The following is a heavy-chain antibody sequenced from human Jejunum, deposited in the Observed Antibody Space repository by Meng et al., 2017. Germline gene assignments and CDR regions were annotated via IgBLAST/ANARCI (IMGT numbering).Heavy chain of an antibody. CDR3: ARGRSSGYYYFDY. V-gene: IGHV3-11*01. J-gene: IGHJ4*02. CDR1: GFTFSDYY. Sequence: VESGWCGGVFVKPGGYLRLSCAASGFTFSDYYMSWIRQAPGKGLEWVSYISSSGSTIYYADSVKGRFTISRDNAKNSLYLQMNSLRAEDTAVYYCARGRSSGYYYFDYWGQGTLVTVSS. D-gene: IGHD3-22*01. CDR2: ISSSGSTI.